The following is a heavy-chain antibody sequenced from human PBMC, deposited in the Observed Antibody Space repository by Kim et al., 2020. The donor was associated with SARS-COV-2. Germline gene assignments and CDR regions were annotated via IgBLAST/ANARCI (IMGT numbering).Heavy chain of an antibody. V-gene: IGHV4-4*02. CDR3: ARRNDDRENYYYYYGMDV. D-gene: IGHD1-1*01. CDR1: GGSISSSNW. Sequence: SETLSLTCAVSGGSISSSNWWSWVRQPPGKGLEWIGEIYHSGSTNYNPSLKSRVTISVDKSKNQFSLKLSSVTAADTAVYYCARRNDDRENYYYYYGMDVWGQGTTVTVSS. J-gene: IGHJ6*02. CDR2: IYHSGST.